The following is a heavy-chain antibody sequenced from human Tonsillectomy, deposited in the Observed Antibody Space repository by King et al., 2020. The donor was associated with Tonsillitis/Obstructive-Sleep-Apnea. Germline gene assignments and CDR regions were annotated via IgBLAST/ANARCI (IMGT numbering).Heavy chain of an antibody. CDR2: IYPGDSDT. V-gene: IGHV5-51*03. Sequence: QLVQSGAEVKKPGESLKISCKGSGYSFTNYWIGWVRQMPGKGLEWMGIIYPGDSDTKYSPSFQGHVTISADKSISTAYLQWSSLTASDTAKYYCARLSGSGVRYDFWSGYFDYWGQGTLVTVSS. D-gene: IGHD3-3*01. CDR3: ARLSGSGVRYDFWSGYFDY. CDR1: GYSFTNYW. J-gene: IGHJ4*02.